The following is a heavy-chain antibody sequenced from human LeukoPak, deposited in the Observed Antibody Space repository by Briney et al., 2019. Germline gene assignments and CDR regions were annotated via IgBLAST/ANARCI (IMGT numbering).Heavy chain of an antibody. CDR3: ARVSMIVVGDAFDI. D-gene: IGHD3-22*01. CDR2: INAGNGNT. Sequence: ASVKVSCKASGYTFTSYAMHWVRQAPGQRLEWMGWINAGNGNTKYSQKFQGRVTITRDTSAGTAYMELSSLRSEDTAVYYCARVSMIVVGDAFDIWGQGTMVTVSS. CDR1: GYTFTSYA. J-gene: IGHJ3*02. V-gene: IGHV1-3*01.